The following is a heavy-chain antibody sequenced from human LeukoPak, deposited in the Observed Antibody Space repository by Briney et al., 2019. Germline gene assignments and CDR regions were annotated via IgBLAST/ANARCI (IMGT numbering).Heavy chain of an antibody. Sequence: ASVKVSCKASGYTFTSYAMNWVRQAPGQGLEWMGWINTNTGNPTYAQGFTGRFVFSLDTSVSTAYLQISSLKAEDTAVYYCARVIMAAAGRQLLLYYFDYWGQGTLVTVSS. CDR3: ARVIMAAAGRQLLLYYFDY. V-gene: IGHV7-4-1*02. CDR1: GYTFTSYA. J-gene: IGHJ4*02. CDR2: INTNTGNP. D-gene: IGHD6-13*01.